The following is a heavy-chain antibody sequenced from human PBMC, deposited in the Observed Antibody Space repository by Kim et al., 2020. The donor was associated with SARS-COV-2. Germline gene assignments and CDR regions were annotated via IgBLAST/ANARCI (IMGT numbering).Heavy chain of an antibody. J-gene: IGHJ4*02. CDR2: IDYSGST. CDR3: ARRRDYFDY. CDR1: GGSIRGYY. V-gene: IGHV4-59*08. Sequence: SETLSLTCTVSGGSIRGYYWSWIRQPPGKGLEWIGYIDYSGSTNYNPSLKSRVIISVDTSKNQFSLKLSSVTAADTAVYYCARRRDYFDYWGQGTLDTAS.